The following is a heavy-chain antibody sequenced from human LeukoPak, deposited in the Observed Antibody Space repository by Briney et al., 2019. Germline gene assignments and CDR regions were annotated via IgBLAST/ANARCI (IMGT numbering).Heavy chain of an antibody. D-gene: IGHD3-10*01. V-gene: IGHV3-48*02. CDR2: IGANRAI. CDR1: GFTFSDYS. J-gene: IGHJ3*02. Sequence: GGSLRLSCAASGFTFSDYSMNWVRQAPGKALEWVSYIGANRAIYYADSVKGRFTISRDNAKNSLSLQMNNLRDDDTAVYYCAREGYYGAFDIWGQGTMVTVSS. CDR3: AREGYYGAFDI.